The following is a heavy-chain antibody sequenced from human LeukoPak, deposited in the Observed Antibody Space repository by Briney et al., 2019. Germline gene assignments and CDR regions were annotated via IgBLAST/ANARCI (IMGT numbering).Heavy chain of an antibody. Sequence: SVKVSCKASGGTFSSYAINWVRQAPGQGLEWMGGIIPIFGTANYAQKFQGRVTITADKSTSTAYMELSSLRSEDTAVYYCARSGTGAPLDYWGQGTLVTVSS. CDR2: IIPIFGTA. CDR3: ARSGTGAPLDY. CDR1: GGTFSSYA. V-gene: IGHV1-69*06. J-gene: IGHJ4*02. D-gene: IGHD6-13*01.